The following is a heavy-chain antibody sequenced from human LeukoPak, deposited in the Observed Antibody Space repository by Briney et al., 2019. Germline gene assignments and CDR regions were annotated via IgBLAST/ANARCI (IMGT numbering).Heavy chain of an antibody. CDR3: ARGSPRGYSYGYPYDY. CDR1: GYTFTSYY. CDR2: INPSGGST. Sequence: APVKVSCKASGYTFTSYYMHWVRQAPGQGLEWMGIINPSGGSTSYAQKFQGRVTMTRDTSTSTVYMELSSLRSEDTAVYYCARGSPRGYSYGYPYDYWGQGTLVTVSS. D-gene: IGHD5-18*01. J-gene: IGHJ4*02. V-gene: IGHV1-46*01.